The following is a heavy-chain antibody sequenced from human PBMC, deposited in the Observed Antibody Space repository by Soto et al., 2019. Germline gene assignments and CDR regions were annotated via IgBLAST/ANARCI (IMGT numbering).Heavy chain of an antibody. CDR3: AGDTYGLDV. CDR1: GASINNYY. CDR2: IHYSGTT. J-gene: IGHJ6*02. V-gene: IGHV4-59*01. Sequence: QVQMQESGPGLVKPSETLSLTCTVSGASINNYYCNWVRQPPGKGLEWIGSIHYSGTTHYNPSLKSRVTISRDAARNQFSLRLRSVTAADAAVYYCAGDTYGLDVWGQGTTVTVSS.